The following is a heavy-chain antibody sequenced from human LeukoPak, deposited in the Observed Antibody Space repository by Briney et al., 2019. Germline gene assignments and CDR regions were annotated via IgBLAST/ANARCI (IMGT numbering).Heavy chain of an antibody. CDR1: GFSLTTTGVG. J-gene: IGHJ4*02. Sequence: SGPTLVKPTQTLTLTCTFSGFSLTTTGVGVGWIRQPPGKALEWLALIYWDDDKRYSPSLKSRLTITKDTSKNQVVLTMTNMDPVDTATYYCAHSRNFPLVDSPLEYWGQGTLVTVSS. V-gene: IGHV2-5*02. CDR2: IYWDDDK. CDR3: AHSRNFPLVDSPLEY. D-gene: IGHD1-7*01.